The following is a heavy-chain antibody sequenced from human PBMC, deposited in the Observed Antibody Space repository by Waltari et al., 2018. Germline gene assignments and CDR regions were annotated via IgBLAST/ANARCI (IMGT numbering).Heavy chain of an antibody. J-gene: IGHJ4*02. V-gene: IGHV3-48*04. Sequence: EVQLVESGGGLVQPGGSLRLSCAASGFTFSTYSMNWVRQAPGKGREWVSYISSSRSTIYYADSVKGRFTFSRDNAKNSLYLQMNSLRAEDTAVYYCARDNDYYFDYWGQGTLVTVSS. CDR3: ARDNDYYFDY. D-gene: IGHD2-21*02. CDR1: GFTFSTYS. CDR2: ISSSRSTI.